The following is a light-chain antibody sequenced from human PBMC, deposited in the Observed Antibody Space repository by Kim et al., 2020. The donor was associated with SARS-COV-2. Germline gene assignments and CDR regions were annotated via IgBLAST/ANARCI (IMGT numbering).Light chain of an antibody. CDR3: QQCKNYPYT. Sequence: DIQVTQSPSTLSASVGDRVTITCRASQSISTWLAWYQQKPGKPPKLLIYKASTSESGVPSRFSGSGSGTEFTLTISSLQPDDFATYYCQQCKNYPYTCGRGTKVEI. CDR2: KAS. V-gene: IGKV1-5*03. J-gene: IGKJ2*01. CDR1: QSISTW.